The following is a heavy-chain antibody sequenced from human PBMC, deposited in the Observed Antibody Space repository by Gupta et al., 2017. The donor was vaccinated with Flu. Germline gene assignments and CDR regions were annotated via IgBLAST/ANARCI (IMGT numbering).Heavy chain of an antibody. CDR2: INPKTGDT. Sequence: QEHLVQSGAEVKKPGASVKVSCKASGYIFTGYYIHWVRLAPGQGLQWAGWINPKTGDTKYTQQFQGRGTMTRDTSISTVYMELSGLTSDDSAIYYCARDLTAARVAVDPYYDLDVWGQGTTVTVSS. D-gene: IGHD4-23*01. CDR3: ARDLTAARVAVDPYYDLDV. V-gene: IGHV1-2*02. CDR1: GYIFTGYY. J-gene: IGHJ6*02.